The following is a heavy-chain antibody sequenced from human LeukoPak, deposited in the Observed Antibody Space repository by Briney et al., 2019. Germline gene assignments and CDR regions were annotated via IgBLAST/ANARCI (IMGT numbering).Heavy chain of an antibody. Sequence: ASVKVSCKASGGTFSSYAISWVRQAPGQGLEWMGGIIPIFGTANYAQKFQGRVTITADESTSTAYMELSSLRSEDTAVYYCAREVIFGQWLAPGYWGQGTLVTVSS. CDR3: AREVIFGQWLAPGY. J-gene: IGHJ4*02. CDR1: GGTFSSYA. CDR2: IIPIFGTA. D-gene: IGHD6-19*01. V-gene: IGHV1-69*13.